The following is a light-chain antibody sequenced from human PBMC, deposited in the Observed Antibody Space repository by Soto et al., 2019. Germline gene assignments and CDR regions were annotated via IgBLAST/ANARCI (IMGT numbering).Light chain of an antibody. J-gene: IGKJ4*01. V-gene: IGKV3-15*01. CDR3: QQYSHWPLT. Sequence: EIVMTQSPGTLSVSPGGRATLSCRASQSVGNNLAWYQQKPGQAPRLLIYAASSRATGISARFTGSGSGTEFTLTFNSLQSEDFAVYFCQQYSHWPLTFGGGTKVEIK. CDR2: AAS. CDR1: QSVGNN.